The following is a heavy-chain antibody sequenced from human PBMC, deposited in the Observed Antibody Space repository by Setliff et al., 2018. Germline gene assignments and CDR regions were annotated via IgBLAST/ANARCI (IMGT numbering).Heavy chain of an antibody. V-gene: IGHV4-4*08. CDR3: ARGINSVSWTPKY. J-gene: IGHJ4*02. CDR2: IYPDGTT. Sequence: PSETLSLTCIVSADSMNNNFWTWIRRPPGKGLEWIGYIYPDGTTNYNPSLKSRMTISLDMSKNQFSLTLRSVTAADTAMYYCARGINSVSWTPKYWGRGTRVTVSS. D-gene: IGHD6-13*01. CDR1: ADSMNNNF.